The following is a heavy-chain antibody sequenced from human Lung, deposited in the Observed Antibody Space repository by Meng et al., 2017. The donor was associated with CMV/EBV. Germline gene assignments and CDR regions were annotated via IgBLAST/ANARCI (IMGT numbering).Heavy chain of an antibody. CDR3: ARGPGELYYFDY. V-gene: IGHV1-69*05. J-gene: IGHJ4*02. CDR1: GGTFSSYA. CDR2: IIPIFGTA. D-gene: IGHD3-16*01. Sequence: CKGSGGTFSSYAISWVRQAPGQGLEWMGGIIPIFGTANYAQKFQGRVTITTDESTSTAYMELSSLRSEDTAVYYCARGPGELYYFDYWGQGTLVTVSS.